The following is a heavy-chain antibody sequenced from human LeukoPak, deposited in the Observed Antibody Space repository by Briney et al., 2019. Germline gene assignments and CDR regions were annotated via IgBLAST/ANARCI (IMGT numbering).Heavy chain of an antibody. CDR1: GFTFSRSA. V-gene: IGHV1-58*01. CDR3: AAGGPADYRSINDYGMDF. Sequence: ASVKVSCKASGFTFSRSAVQWVRQARGQRLEWIGWIVVGSGNTNYAQRFQERVTITRDMSSSTACMELSSLRSEDTAVYYCAAGGPADYRSINDYGMDFWGKGTTVTVSS. J-gene: IGHJ6*04. CDR2: IVVGSGNT. D-gene: IGHD4-11*01.